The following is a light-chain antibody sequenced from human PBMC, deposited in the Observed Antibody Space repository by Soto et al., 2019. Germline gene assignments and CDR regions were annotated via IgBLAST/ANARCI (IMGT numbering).Light chain of an antibody. CDR3: QQRSPL. J-gene: IGKJ3*01. CDR2: DAS. CDR1: QSVSSY. Sequence: EIVLPQSPATLSLSPGERATLSCRASQSVSSYLAWYQQKPGQAPRLLIYDASNRATGIPARFSGSGSGTDFTLTISSLEPEDFAVYYCQQRSPLFGPGTKLDIK. V-gene: IGKV3-11*01.